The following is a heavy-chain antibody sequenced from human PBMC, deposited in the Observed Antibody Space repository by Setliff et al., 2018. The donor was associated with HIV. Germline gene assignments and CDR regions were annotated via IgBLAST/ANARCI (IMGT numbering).Heavy chain of an antibody. CDR3: ARDQVSMARAVRLVA. J-gene: IGHJ1*01. CDR1: GGTFSAYA. D-gene: IGHD3-10*01. CDR2: IISILGTP. Sequence: GASVKVSCKASGGTFSAYAVNWVRQAPGQGLEWMGRIISILGTPNYSHKFQGRVTITADKSTTTTYMELSSLRSEDTAVYYCARDQVSMARAVRLVAWGQGSLVTVSS. V-gene: IGHV1-69*04.